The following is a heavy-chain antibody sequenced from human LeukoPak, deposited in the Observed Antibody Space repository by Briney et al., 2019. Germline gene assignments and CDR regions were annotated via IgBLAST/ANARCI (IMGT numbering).Heavy chain of an antibody. J-gene: IGHJ4*02. CDR1: GFTFTRYT. V-gene: IGHV3-30*04. CDR3: VRDNYGGILDF. Sequence: GGSLRLSCAASGFTFTRYTMHWVRQARGKAREWVAVVLYDGSNKYYADSVKGRFTLSRDNSKNTLSLQMNTLRADDTAVYYCVRDNYGGILDFWGQGTLVTVSS. CDR2: VLYDGSNK. D-gene: IGHD2-21*01.